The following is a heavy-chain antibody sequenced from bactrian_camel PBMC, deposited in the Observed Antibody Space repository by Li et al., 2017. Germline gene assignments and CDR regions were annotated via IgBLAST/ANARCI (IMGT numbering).Heavy chain of an antibody. CDR2: ISKSGRNT. CDR3: AGDRDLTCARGMQALGATGWNDFRY. CDR1: DSIFSKYV. Sequence: QLVESGGGLVQPGGSLRLSCEDSDSIFSKYVMNWVRQAPGQGLEWVSGISKSGRNTYYADPVKGRFTISRDNAKNTLYLQMNSLEPEDTATYYYAGDRDLTCARGMQALGATGWNDFRYRGQGTQVTVS. D-gene: IGHD3*01. V-gene: IGHV3S31*01. J-gene: IGHJ6*01.